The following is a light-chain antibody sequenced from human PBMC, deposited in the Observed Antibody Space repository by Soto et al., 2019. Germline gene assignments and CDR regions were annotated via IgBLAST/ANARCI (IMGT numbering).Light chain of an antibody. CDR2: GAS. V-gene: IGKV3-20*01. J-gene: IGKJ1*01. Sequence: EIVLTQSPGTLSLSPGERATLSCRASQSVSAYLAWYQQKPGQAPRLLMFGASSRATGIPDRFSGSGSGTDFTLTISRLEPEDFAVHYCQQYSRSPWTFGQGTKVDIK. CDR1: QSVSAY. CDR3: QQYSRSPWT.